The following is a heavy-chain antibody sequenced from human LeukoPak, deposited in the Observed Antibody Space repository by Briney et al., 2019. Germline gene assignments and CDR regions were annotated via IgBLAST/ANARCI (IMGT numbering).Heavy chain of an antibody. CDR2: ISGDGGST. J-gene: IGHJ3*02. V-gene: IGHV3-43*02. CDR3: AKEGRCLATDAFDI. CDR1: GFTFDDYA. D-gene: IGHD4-17*01. Sequence: PGGSLRLSCAASGFTFDDYAMHWVRQAPGKGLEWVSLISGDGGSTYYADSVKGRFTISRDNSKNSLYLQMNSLRTEDTALYYCAKEGRCLATDAFDIWGQGTMVTVSS.